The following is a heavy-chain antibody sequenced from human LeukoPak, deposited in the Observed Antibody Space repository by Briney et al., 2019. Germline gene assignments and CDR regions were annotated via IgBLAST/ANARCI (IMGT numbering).Heavy chain of an antibody. D-gene: IGHD4-11*01. Sequence: PSETLSPTCTVSGGSISSYYWSWIRQPPGKGLEWIGYIYTSGSTNYNPSLKSRVTISVDTSKNQFSLKLSSVTAADTAVYYCARQSVIPGYYYYYMDVWGKGTTVTVSS. CDR3: ARQSVIPGYYYYYMDV. CDR1: GGSISSYY. V-gene: IGHV4-4*09. J-gene: IGHJ6*03. CDR2: IYTSGST.